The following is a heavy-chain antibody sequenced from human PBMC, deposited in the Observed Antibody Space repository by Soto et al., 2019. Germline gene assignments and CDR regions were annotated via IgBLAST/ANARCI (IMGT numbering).Heavy chain of an antibody. CDR1: GYTFTSYA. CDR2: INAGNGNA. J-gene: IGHJ4*02. Sequence: GASVKVSCKASGYTFTSYAMHWVRQAPGQRLEWMGWINAGNGNAKYSQKFQGRVTITRDTSASTAYMELSSLRSEDTAVYYCAREGLHSSSWDFDYWGQGTLVTVSS. CDR3: AREGLHSSSWDFDY. V-gene: IGHV1-3*01. D-gene: IGHD6-13*01.